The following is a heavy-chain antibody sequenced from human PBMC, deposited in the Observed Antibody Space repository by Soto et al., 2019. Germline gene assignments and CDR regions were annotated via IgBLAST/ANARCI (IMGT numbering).Heavy chain of an antibody. J-gene: IGHJ4*02. Sequence: QVQLVQSGAEVKKPGSSVKVSCKASGDTFRNYAFTWVRQAPGQGLEWMGTIIPLFSTRYAQKFQGRVTMTADESTSTVYMDLSSLKSDDTAVYYCARDPGIAVDGRWTSFEHWVQGTLVTVSS. CDR3: ARDPGIAVDGRWTSFEH. CDR2: IIPLFST. V-gene: IGHV1-69*18. D-gene: IGHD6-19*01. CDR1: GDTFRNYA.